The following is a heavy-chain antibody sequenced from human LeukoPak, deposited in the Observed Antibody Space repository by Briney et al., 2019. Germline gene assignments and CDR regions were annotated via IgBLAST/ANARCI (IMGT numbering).Heavy chain of an antibody. CDR1: GFTFSSYW. CDR2: IKQDGSEK. J-gene: IGHJ4*02. Sequence: GGSLRLSCAASGFTFSSYWMSWVRQAPGKGLEWVANIKQDGSEKYYVDSVKGRSTISRDNAKNSLYLQMNSLRAEDTAVYYCARREYYDFWSGYSGELYYWGQGTLVTVSS. CDR3: ARREYYDFWSGYSGELYY. V-gene: IGHV3-7*01. D-gene: IGHD3-3*01.